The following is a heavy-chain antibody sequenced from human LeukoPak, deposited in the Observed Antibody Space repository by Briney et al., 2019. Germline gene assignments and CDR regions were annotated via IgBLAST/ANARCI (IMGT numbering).Heavy chain of an antibody. V-gene: IGHV1-69*05. J-gene: IGHJ4*02. CDR1: GGTFSSYA. Sequence: SVKVSCKASGGTFSSYAISWVRQAPGQGLEWMGRIIPIFGTANYAQKFQGRGTITTDESTSTAYMELSSLRSEYTAVYYCAIEAHYYDSSGYYFPFDYWGQGTLVTVSS. D-gene: IGHD3-22*01. CDR3: AIEAHYYDSSGYYFPFDY. CDR2: IIPIFGTA.